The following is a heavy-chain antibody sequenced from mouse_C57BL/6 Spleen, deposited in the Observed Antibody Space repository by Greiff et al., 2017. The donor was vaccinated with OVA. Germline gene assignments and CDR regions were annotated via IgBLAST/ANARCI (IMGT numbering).Heavy chain of an antibody. Sequence: EVHLVESGGGLVKPGGSLKLSCAASGFTFSSYAMSWVRQTPEKRLEWVATISDGGSYTYYPDNVKGRFTISRDNAKNNLYLQMSHLKSDDTAMYYCASPYYGSSYWYFDVWGTGTTVTVSS. D-gene: IGHD1-1*01. CDR3: ASPYYGSSYWYFDV. CDR1: GFTFSSYA. CDR2: ISDGGSYT. V-gene: IGHV5-4*01. J-gene: IGHJ1*03.